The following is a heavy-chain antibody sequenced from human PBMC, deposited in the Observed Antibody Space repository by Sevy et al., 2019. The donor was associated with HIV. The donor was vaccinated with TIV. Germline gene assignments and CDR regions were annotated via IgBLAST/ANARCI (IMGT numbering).Heavy chain of an antibody. CDR2: IYSGGGT. V-gene: IGHV3-53*01. J-gene: IGHJ4*02. CDR3: ARVTTSRFYYDTFGYQPYYFDY. CDR1: GFTVSNNY. Sequence: GGSLRLSCAASGFTVSNNYMSWVRQAPGKGLEWVSIIYSGGGTFYPDSVQGRFTISRDNSKNTLFLQMNSLRAEDTAVYFCARVTTSRFYYDTFGYQPYYFDYWGQRTLVTVSS. D-gene: IGHD3-22*01.